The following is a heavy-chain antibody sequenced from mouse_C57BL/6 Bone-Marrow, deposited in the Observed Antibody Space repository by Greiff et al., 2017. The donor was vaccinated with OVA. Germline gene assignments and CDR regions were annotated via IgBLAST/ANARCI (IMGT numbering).Heavy chain of an antibody. V-gene: IGHV1-26*01. D-gene: IGHD1-1*01. CDR1: GYTFTDYY. CDR2: INPNNGGT. J-gene: IGHJ1*03. CDR3: ARPYYYGSSWYFDV. Sequence: EVQLQQSGPELVKPGASVKISCKASGYTFTDYYMNWVKQSHGKSLEWIGDINPNNGGTSYNQKFKGKATLTVDKSSSTAYMELRSLTSEDSAVYYCARPYYYGSSWYFDVWGTGTTVTVSS.